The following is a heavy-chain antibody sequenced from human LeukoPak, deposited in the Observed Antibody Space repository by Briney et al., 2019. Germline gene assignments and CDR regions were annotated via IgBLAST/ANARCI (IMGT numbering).Heavy chain of an antibody. CDR3: ARLPEPYSSSWYYA. Sequence: PGGSLRLXXXXSGXXFSSYSMNWVRQAPGKGLEWVSSISSSSSYIYYADSVKGRFTISRDNAKNSLYLQMNSLRAEDTAVYYCARLPEPYSSSWYYAWGQGTLVTVSS. J-gene: IGHJ4*02. CDR1: GXXFSSYS. V-gene: IGHV3-21*01. CDR2: ISSSSSYI. D-gene: IGHD6-13*01.